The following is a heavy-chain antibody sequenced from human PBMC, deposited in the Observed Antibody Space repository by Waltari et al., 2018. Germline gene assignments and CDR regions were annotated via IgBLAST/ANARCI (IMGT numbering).Heavy chain of an antibody. V-gene: IGHV3-53*01. Sequence: EVQLVESGGGLIQPGGSLRLSCAASGFTVSSNYMSWVRQAPGKGLEWVSVIYSGGSRCDADAVKGRFTISRDNSKNTLDLQMNSLRAEDTAVYYGARSIRRGVWAGGAFDIWGQGTMVTVSS. CDR2: IYSGGSR. J-gene: IGHJ3*02. CDR3: ARSIRRGVWAGGAFDI. CDR1: GFTVSSNY. D-gene: IGHD3-16*01.